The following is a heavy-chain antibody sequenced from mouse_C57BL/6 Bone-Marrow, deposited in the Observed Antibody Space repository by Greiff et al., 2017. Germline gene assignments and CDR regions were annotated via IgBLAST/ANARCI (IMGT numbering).Heavy chain of an antibody. V-gene: IGHV5-9*01. CDR3: SRQVTTVLATKYFDV. CDR2: LSGGGGNT. D-gene: IGHD1-1*01. CDR1: GFTFSSYT. Sequence: DVMLVESGGGLVKPGGSLKLSCAASGFTFSSYTMSWVRQTPEKRLQWVAALSGGGGNTYYPDSVKGRFTISRDNDKNILYLQMSSLRSEDTALYYCSRQVTTVLATKYFDVWGTGTTGTVSS. J-gene: IGHJ1*03.